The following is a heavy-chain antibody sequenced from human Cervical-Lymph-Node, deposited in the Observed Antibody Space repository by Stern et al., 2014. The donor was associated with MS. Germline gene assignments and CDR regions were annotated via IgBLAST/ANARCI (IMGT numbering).Heavy chain of an antibody. CDR2: INSDGSST. CDR1: GFTFSSYW. Sequence: EVQLVESGGGLVQPGGSLRLSCAASGFTFSSYWMHWVRHAPGKGLVWVSRINSDGSSTSYADSVKGRFTISRDNAKNTLYLQMNSLRAEDTAVYYCARQPSSSWYPDLDYWGQGTLVTVSS. CDR3: ARQPSSSWYPDLDY. J-gene: IGHJ4*02. V-gene: IGHV3-74*01. D-gene: IGHD6-13*01.